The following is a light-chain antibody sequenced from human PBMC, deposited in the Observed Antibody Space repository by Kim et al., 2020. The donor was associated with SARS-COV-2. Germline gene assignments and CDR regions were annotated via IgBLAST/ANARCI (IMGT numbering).Light chain of an antibody. CDR2: DVR. CDR1: SSDIGSSHT. J-gene: IGLJ1*01. V-gene: IGLV2-14*03. Sequence: QSALTQPDSMSGSPGQSITISCSGNSSDIGSSHTVSWYQQHAGTAPRLILFDVRDRPSGLSARFSGSKSGNLASLTISGLQSADEADYYCGSTSNSRDYVFGTGTKVTVL. CDR3: GSTSNSRDYV.